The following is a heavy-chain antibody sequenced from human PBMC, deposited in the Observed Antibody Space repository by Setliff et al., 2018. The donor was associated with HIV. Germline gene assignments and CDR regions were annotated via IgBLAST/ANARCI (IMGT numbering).Heavy chain of an antibody. J-gene: IGHJ4*02. CDR2: ISQSGTII. Sequence: GGSLRLSCAASGFSFSDYSMNWIRQAPGKGLEWIAYISQSGTIIYYADSVKGRFTISRDNAEKSLSLQMNSLRAEDTAVYYCARRKDGHNYGLFDYWGQGTLVTVSS. CDR1: GFSFSDYS. CDR3: ARRKDGHNYGLFDY. V-gene: IGHV3-11*01. D-gene: IGHD4-17*01.